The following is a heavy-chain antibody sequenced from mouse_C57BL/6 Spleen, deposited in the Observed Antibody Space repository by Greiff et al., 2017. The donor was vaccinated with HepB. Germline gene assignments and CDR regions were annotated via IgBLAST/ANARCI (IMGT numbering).Heavy chain of an antibody. V-gene: IGHV1-26*01. CDR2: INPNNGGT. D-gene: IGHD1-1*01. Sequence: EVQLQQSGPELVKPGASVKISCKASGYTFTDYYMNWVKQSHGKSLEWIGDINPNNGGTSYNQKFKGKATLTVDKSSSTAYMELRSLTSEDSAVYYCARGPYGSSYFDYWGQGTTLTVSS. CDR1: GYTFTDYY. J-gene: IGHJ2*01. CDR3: ARGPYGSSYFDY.